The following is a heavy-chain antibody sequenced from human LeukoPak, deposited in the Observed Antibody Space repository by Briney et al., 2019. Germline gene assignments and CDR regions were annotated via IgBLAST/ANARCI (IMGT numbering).Heavy chain of an antibody. D-gene: IGHD3-10*01. CDR1: GFTVSSNY. V-gene: IGHV3-53*01. J-gene: IGHJ4*02. CDR2: IYSGGTT. CDR3: AKSSSRGVSPFFDY. Sequence: GGSLRLSCVASGFTVSSNYMNWVRQAPGKGLEWVSVIYSGGTTHYADSVKGRFTISRDNSKNTLYLQMNSLRAEDTAVYYCAKSSSRGVSPFFDYWGQGTLVTVSS.